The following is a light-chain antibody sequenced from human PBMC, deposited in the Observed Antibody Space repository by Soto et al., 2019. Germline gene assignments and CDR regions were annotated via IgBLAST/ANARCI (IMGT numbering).Light chain of an antibody. J-gene: IGKJ1*01. CDR3: QQTYSAHWT. CDR2: AAS. Sequence: DIQMTQSPSSLSAFVGDRVTITCRASRSISNYLHWYQHKPGKAPKLLIYAASSLQSGVPSRFSGSGSGTDFTLTISSLQTEDFATYYCQQTYSAHWTFGQGTRVEIK. CDR1: RSISNY. V-gene: IGKV1-39*01.